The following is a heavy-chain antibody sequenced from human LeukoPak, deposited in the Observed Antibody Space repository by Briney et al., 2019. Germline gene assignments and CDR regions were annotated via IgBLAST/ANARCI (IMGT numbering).Heavy chain of an antibody. CDR3: AELGITMIGGV. D-gene: IGHD3-10*02. V-gene: IGHV3-48*04. Sequence: GGTLRLSCAVSGFTFSSCGMSWVRQAPGKGLEWVSYISSSGSTIYYADSVKGRFTISRDNAKNSLYLQMNSLRAEDTAVYYCAELGITMIGGVWGKGTTVTISS. J-gene: IGHJ6*04. CDR2: ISSSGSTI. CDR1: GFTFSSCG.